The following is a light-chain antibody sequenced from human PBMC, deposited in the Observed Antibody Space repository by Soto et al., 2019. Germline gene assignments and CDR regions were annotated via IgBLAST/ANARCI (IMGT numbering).Light chain of an antibody. V-gene: IGKV2-28*01. CDR1: QSLLTSNGYTY. Sequence: EIVMTQSPLSLPATPGEPASISCRSSQSLLTSNGYTYLDSYLQKPGQSPQFLIYLVSNRSSGVPDRFSGSGSGTDFTLKISRVEAEDVGVYFCMQSAQTPYTFGQGTKLEIK. J-gene: IGKJ2*01. CDR2: LVS. CDR3: MQSAQTPYT.